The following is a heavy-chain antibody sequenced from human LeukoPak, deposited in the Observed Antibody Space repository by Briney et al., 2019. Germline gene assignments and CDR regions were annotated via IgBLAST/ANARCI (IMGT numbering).Heavy chain of an antibody. J-gene: IGHJ6*02. CDR2: ISSSGSTI. CDR1: GFTFSSYE. Sequence: PGGSLRLSCAASGFTFSSYEMNWVRQAPGKGLEWVSYISSSGSTIYYADSVKGRFTISRDNAKNSLYLQMNSLRAEDTAVYYCASNVGNYGDYVPYYYYYYGMDVWGQGTTVTVSS. D-gene: IGHD4-17*01. CDR3: ASNVGNYGDYVPYYYYYYGMDV. V-gene: IGHV3-48*03.